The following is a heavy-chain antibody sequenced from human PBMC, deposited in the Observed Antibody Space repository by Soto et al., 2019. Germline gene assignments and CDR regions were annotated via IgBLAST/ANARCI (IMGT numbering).Heavy chain of an antibody. V-gene: IGHV5-51*01. CDR2: IYPGDSDT. D-gene: IGHD2-15*01. J-gene: IGHJ6*02. CDR1: GYSFTSYW. Sequence: GESLKISCKGSGYSFTSYWIGWVRQMPGKGLEWMGIIYPGDSDTRYSPSFQGHVTISADKSISTAYLQWSSLKASDTAMYYCATQVYCSGGSCPYYYYYGMDVWGQGTTVTVSS. CDR3: ATQVYCSGGSCPYYYYYGMDV.